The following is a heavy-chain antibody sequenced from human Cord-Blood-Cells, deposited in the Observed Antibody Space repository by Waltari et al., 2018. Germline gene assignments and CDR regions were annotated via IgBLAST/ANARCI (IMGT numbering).Heavy chain of an antibody. CDR3: ASARIAAAGTFDY. Sequence: QVQLQQWGAGLLKPSETLSLTCAVYGGSCSGYYWSWIRQPPGKGLEWIGEINHSGSTNYNPSLKSRVTISVDTSKNQVSLKLSSGTAADTAVYYCASARIAAAGTFDYWGQGTLVTVSS. CDR2: INHSGST. D-gene: IGHD6-13*01. V-gene: IGHV4-34*01. J-gene: IGHJ4*02. CDR1: GGSCSGYY.